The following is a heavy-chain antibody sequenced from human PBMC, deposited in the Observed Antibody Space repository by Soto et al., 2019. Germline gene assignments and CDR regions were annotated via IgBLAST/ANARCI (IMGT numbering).Heavy chain of an antibody. D-gene: IGHD3-10*01. Sequence: PSETLSLTCTVSGGSISSGGYYWSWIRQHPGKGLEWIGYIYYSGSTYYNPSLKSRVTISVDTSKNQFSLKLSSVTAADTAVYYCARGYEGVPQWDWFDPRGHGTLVTVSS. CDR2: IYYSGST. CDR3: ARGYEGVPQWDWFDP. V-gene: IGHV4-31*03. J-gene: IGHJ5*02. CDR1: GGSISSGGYY.